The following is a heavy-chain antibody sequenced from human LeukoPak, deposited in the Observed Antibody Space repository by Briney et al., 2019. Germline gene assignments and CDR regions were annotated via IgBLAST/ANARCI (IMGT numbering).Heavy chain of an antibody. J-gene: IGHJ4*02. Sequence: PGGSLRLSCAASGFTFSNAWMSWVRQAPGKGLEWVGRIKSKTDGGTTDYAAPVKGRFTISRDDSKNTLYLQMNSLKTEDTAVYYCAKGPALLSGTNSYFDYWGQGTLVTVSS. CDR2: IKSKTDGGTT. D-gene: IGHD1-26*01. V-gene: IGHV3-15*01. CDR1: GFTFSNAW. CDR3: AKGPALLSGTNSYFDY.